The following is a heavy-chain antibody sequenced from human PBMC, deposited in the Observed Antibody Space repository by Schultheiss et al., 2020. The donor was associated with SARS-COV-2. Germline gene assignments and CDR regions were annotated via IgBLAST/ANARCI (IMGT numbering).Heavy chain of an antibody. CDR3: ARGILQYCSGGTCPLFY. CDR2: INSDGSST. D-gene: IGHD2-15*01. V-gene: IGHV3-74*01. Sequence: GGSLRLSCAASGFTFSSYWMHWVRQAPGKGLVWVSRINSDGSSTSYADSVKGRFTISRDNAKNSVFLQMDSLRAEDTAIYYCARGILQYCSGGTCPLFYWGQGTLVTVSS. CDR1: GFTFSSYW. J-gene: IGHJ4*02.